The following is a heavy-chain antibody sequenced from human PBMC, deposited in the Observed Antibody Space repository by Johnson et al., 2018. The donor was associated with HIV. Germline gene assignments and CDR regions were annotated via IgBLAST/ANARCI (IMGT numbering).Heavy chain of an antibody. D-gene: IGHD2-21*01. CDR2: IKQDGSEK. V-gene: IGHV3-7*02. Sequence: VQLVESGGGVVQPGGSLRLSCAASGFTFSNYWMNWVRQAPGKGLEWVANIKQDGSEKYYVDSVKGRFTISRDNAKNSLYVQMNSLRAEDTAVYYCARLRWGSGDPLHDAFDVWGQGTMVTVSS. CDR3: ARLRWGSGDPLHDAFDV. J-gene: IGHJ3*01. CDR1: GFTFSNYW.